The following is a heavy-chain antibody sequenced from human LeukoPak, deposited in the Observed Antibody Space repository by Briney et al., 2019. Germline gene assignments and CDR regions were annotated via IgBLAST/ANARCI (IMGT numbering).Heavy chain of an antibody. Sequence: SETLSLTCTVSGGSISGYYWSWIRQPAGKGLEWIGRIYTSGSTNYNPSLKGRVTISVDKSRNQFSLKLSSVTAADTAVYYCARSLPGCSGGSCYAWYFDLWGRGTLVTVSS. CDR2: IYTSGST. CDR3: ARSLPGCSGGSCYAWYFDL. V-gene: IGHV4-4*07. CDR1: GGSISGYY. J-gene: IGHJ2*01. D-gene: IGHD2-15*01.